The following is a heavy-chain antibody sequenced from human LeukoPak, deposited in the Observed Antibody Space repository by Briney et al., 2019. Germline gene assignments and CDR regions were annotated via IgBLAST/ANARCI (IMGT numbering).Heavy chain of an antibody. CDR2: MYTSGIT. CDR1: GGSISSYS. J-gene: IGHJ3*02. CDR3: ASRDANTAAAFDI. V-gene: IGHV4-4*07. Sequence: SETLSLTXTVSGGSISSYSWSWIRQPPRKGLEWMWHMYTSGITNYNPSLQSRVTMSVDTSKKQFSLKLSSVTAAATAVYYRASRDANTAAAFDIWGQGTMLTVSS. D-gene: IGHD2-21*02.